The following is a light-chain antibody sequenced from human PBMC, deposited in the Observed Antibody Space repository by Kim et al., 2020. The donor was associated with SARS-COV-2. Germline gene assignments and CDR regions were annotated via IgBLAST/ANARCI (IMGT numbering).Light chain of an antibody. V-gene: IGLV1-47*01. CDR1: SSNVGRFY. CDR2: RDN. CDR3: AAWEVSLRVYV. Sequence: QSVLTQPPSASGTPGQRVTISCSGSSSNVGRFYVYWYQQLPGTAPKLLIHRDNQRPSGVPDRFSGSKSGTSASLAISGLRSEDEGDYYCAAWEVSLRVYVFGTGTKVTVL. J-gene: IGLJ1*01.